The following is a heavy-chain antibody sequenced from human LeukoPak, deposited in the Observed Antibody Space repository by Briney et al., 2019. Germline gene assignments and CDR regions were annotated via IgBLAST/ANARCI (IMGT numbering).Heavy chain of an antibody. D-gene: IGHD3-10*01. CDR2: ISSSSSYI. J-gene: IGHJ6*02. CDR1: GFTFSSYS. CDR3: ASPYGSGSPYYYYGMDV. Sequence: GGSLRLSCAASGFTFSSYSMNWVRQAPGKGLERVSAISSSSSYIYYADSVKGRFTISRDNAKNSLYLQMNSLRAEDTAVYYCASPYGSGSPYYYYGMDVWGQGTTVTVSS. V-gene: IGHV3-21*01.